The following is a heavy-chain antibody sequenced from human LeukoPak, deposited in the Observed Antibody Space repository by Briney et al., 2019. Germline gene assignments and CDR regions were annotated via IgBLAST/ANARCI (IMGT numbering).Heavy chain of an antibody. J-gene: IGHJ5*02. Sequence: SETLSLTCAVYGGSFSGYFWSWIRQPPGKGLEWIGEINHSGSTNYNPSLKSRVTISVDTSKNQFSLKLSSVTAADTAVYYCARQFYTAIVLFWFDPWGLGTLVTVSS. D-gene: IGHD5-18*01. CDR2: INHSGST. CDR3: ARQFYTAIVLFWFDP. V-gene: IGHV4-34*01. CDR1: GGSFSGYF.